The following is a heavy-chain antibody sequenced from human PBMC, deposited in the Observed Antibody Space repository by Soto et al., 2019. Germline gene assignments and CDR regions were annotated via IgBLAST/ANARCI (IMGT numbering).Heavy chain of an antibody. D-gene: IGHD4-17*01. Sequence: AQLLESGGGLVQPGGSLRLSCTTSRFSLNTYGMTWVRRAPGKWLEWVSTLSASGSGSYYAESVKGRFTVSRDNSKNTMYLQMNSLRDEDTAVYYCAKNSYGDSWNFGLDVRGQGTTVTVSS. CDR1: RFSLNTYG. CDR3: AKNSYGDSWNFGLDV. CDR2: LSASGSGS. V-gene: IGHV3-23*01. J-gene: IGHJ6*02.